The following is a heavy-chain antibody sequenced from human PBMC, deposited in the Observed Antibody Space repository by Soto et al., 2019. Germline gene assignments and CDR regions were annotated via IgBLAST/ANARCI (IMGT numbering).Heavy chain of an antibody. D-gene: IGHD1-26*01. CDR1: GFTFSTYA. Sequence: EVQLLESGGGLVQPGGSLRLSCAASGFTFSTYAMRWVRQAPGKGLEWVSAISGRGDSTYYADSAKGRFTISRDNSKNTLYLQMNSLRAEDTAVYYCARRGSGSYYDYWGQGTLVTVSS. J-gene: IGHJ4*02. V-gene: IGHV3-23*01. CDR2: ISGRGDST. CDR3: ARRGSGSYYDY.